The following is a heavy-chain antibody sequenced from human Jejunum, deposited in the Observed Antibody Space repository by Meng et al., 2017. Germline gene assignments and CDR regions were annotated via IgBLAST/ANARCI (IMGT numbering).Heavy chain of an antibody. Sequence: QGQVVESGGGVVQPGRSLRRSGAASGFTFSGYPLHWVRQAPGKGLEWVSSLSEDGKRKYYVDSVKGRFTISRDDSKNTLYLQMDSLRDEDTAVYFCARERDGSGRWGYYDYWGQGILVTVSS. J-gene: IGHJ4*02. CDR1: GFTFSGYP. CDR3: ARERDGSGRWGYYDY. D-gene: IGHD3-22*01. V-gene: IGHV3-30*04. CDR2: LSEDGKRK.